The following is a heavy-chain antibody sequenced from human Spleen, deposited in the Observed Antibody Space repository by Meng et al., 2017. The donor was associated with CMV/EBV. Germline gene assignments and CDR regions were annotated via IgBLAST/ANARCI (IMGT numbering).Heavy chain of an antibody. CDR2: IYWNDDK. Sequence: SGYSLSTSGGGVGWIRQPPGKALEWLALIYWNDDKRYSPSLKSRLTITKDTSKNQVVLTMTNMDPVDTATYYCARVLYDSSGYYLFDYWGQGTLVTVSS. V-gene: IGHV2-5*01. CDR1: GYSLSTSGGG. CDR3: ARVLYDSSGYYLFDY. D-gene: IGHD3-22*01. J-gene: IGHJ4*02.